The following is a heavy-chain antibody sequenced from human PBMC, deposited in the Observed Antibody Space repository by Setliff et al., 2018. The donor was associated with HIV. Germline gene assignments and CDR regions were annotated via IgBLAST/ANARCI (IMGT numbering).Heavy chain of an antibody. CDR3: ARGSYYDSSNYHHRRAFDI. CDR2: IYYSGRT. J-gene: IGHJ3*02. D-gene: IGHD3-22*01. Sequence: SETLSLTCTVSGGSIRSGGYYWGWIRQHPGKGLEWIGNIYYSGRTYYNPTLKSRVTISVDTSKNQFSLKLTSVTAADTAVYYCARGSYYDSSNYHHRRAFDIWGQGTMVTVSS. CDR1: GGSIRSGGYY. V-gene: IGHV4-31*03.